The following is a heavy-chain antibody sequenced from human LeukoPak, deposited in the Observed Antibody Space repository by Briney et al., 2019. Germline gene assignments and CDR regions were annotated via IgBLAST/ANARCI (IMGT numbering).Heavy chain of an antibody. V-gene: IGHV1-18*01. CDR1: GYTFTSYG. D-gene: IGHD2-15*01. J-gene: IGHJ6*03. CDR3: ARLRYCSGGSCNYYYMDV. CDR2: ISAYNGNT. Sequence: GASVKVSCKASGYTFTSYGISWVRQAPGQGLEWMGWISAYNGNTNYAQKLQGRVTMTTDTSTSTAYMELRSLRSDDTAMYYCARLRYCSGGSCNYYYMDVWGKGTTVTVSS.